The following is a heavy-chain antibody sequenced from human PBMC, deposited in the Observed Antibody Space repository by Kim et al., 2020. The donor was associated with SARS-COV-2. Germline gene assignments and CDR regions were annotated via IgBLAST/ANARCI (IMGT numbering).Heavy chain of an antibody. V-gene: IGHV3-15*01. D-gene: IGHD3-10*01. CDR2: IKSKADGETK. J-gene: IGHJ3*02. CDR3: TTGGNAFDI. CDR1: GFTFNNAW. Sequence: GGSLRLSCTASGFTFNNAWMIWVRQVSGKGLEWVGRIKSKADGETKDYAAPVKGRFTISRDDSKNTLFPQMNSLKTEDTAVYYCTTGGNAFDIWGQGTMVTVSS.